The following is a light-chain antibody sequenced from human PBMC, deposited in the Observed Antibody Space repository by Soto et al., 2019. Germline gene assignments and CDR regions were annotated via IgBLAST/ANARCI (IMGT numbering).Light chain of an antibody. V-gene: IGKV3D-20*02. CDR1: HSVSSSY. J-gene: IGKJ2*01. Sequence: EIVLTQSPGTLSFSPGERATLSCRASHSVSSSYLAWYQQKPGQAPRLLIYGASSRATGIPDRFSGSGSGTDFTLTISSLQPEDFATYYCQQRISWPPYTFGQGTKVDIK. CDR2: GAS. CDR3: QQRISWPPYT.